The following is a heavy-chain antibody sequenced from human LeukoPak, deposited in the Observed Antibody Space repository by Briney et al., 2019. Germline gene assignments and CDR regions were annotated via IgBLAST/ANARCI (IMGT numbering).Heavy chain of an antibody. D-gene: IGHD3-10*01. CDR1: GYTFTSYY. V-gene: IGHV1-46*01. CDR2: INPSGGGT. Sequence: GASVKVSCKASGYTFTSYYMHWVRQAPGQGLEWMGIINPSGGGTSYAQKFQGRVTMTRDTSTSTVYMELSSLRSEDTAVYYCARTIYGSGKRGDWFDPWGQGTLDTVSS. CDR3: ARTIYGSGKRGDWFDP. J-gene: IGHJ5*02.